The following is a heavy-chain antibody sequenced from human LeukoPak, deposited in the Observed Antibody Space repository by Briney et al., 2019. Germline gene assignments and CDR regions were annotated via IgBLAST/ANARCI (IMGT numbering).Heavy chain of an antibody. CDR2: INHSGST. Sequence: SETLSLTCAVYGGSFSGYYWSWIRQPPGKGLEWIGEINHSGSTNYNPSLKSRVTISVDTSKNQFSLKLSSVTAADTAVYYCARWDRRRYYDILTGYHPWGQGTLVTVSS. CDR3: ARWDRRRYYDILTGYHP. J-gene: IGHJ5*02. CDR1: GGSFSGYY. V-gene: IGHV4-34*01. D-gene: IGHD3-9*01.